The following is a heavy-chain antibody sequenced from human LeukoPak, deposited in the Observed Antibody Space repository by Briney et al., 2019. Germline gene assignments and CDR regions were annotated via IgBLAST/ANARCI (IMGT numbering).Heavy chain of an antibody. CDR3: ARDYAEGWFDP. CDR1: GGSISSYY. D-gene: IGHD1-14*01. Sequence: PSQTLSLTCTVSGGSISSYYWSWIRQPPGKGLEWIGYIYYSGSTNYNPSLKSRVTISVDTSKNQFSLKLSSVTAADTAVYYCARDYAEGWFDPRGQGTLVTVSS. J-gene: IGHJ5*02. V-gene: IGHV4-59*01. CDR2: IYYSGST.